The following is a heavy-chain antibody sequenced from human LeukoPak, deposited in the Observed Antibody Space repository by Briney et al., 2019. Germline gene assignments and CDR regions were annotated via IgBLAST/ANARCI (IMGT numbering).Heavy chain of an antibody. CDR3: ASGDSAVTFFDY. Sequence: GGSLRLSCAASGFTFTSYTMNWVRQAPGKGLEWVSSISSSSSYIYYADSLKGRFTISRDNAKSSLYLQMNSLRAEDTAVYYCASGDSAVTFFDYWGQGTLVTVSS. CDR2: ISSSSSYI. J-gene: IGHJ4*02. CDR1: GFTFTSYT. V-gene: IGHV3-21*01. D-gene: IGHD4-17*01.